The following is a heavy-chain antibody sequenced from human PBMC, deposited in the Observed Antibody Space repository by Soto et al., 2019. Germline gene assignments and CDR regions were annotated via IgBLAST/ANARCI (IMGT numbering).Heavy chain of an antibody. CDR2: ISSSSSYI. J-gene: IGHJ4*02. CDR1: GFTFSSYS. D-gene: IGHD6-13*01. V-gene: IGHV3-21*01. Sequence: EVQLVESGGGMVKPGGSLRLSCAASGFTFSSYSMNWVRQAPGKGLEWVSSISSSSSYIYYADSVKGRFNISRYNAKNSLYLQMKSLRAEDTAVYYCARVVGRTCAAAGTWYSSYNDYLAQGTLVTVSS. CDR3: ARVVGRTCAAAGTWYSSYNDY.